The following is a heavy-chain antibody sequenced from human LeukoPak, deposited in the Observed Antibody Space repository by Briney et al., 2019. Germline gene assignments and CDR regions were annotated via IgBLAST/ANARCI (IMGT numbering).Heavy chain of an antibody. CDR1: GFTFTNYA. J-gene: IGHJ4*02. CDR2: ITGSGGTT. Sequence: GGSLRLSCAASGFTFTNYAMRWVRQAPGKGLEWVSAITGSGGTTFYADSVKGRFTISRDNSKNTVYLQMNSLRAEDTAIYYCAKTANFVYWGPRALVTVSS. V-gene: IGHV3-23*01. D-gene: IGHD2-21*02. CDR3: AKTANFVY.